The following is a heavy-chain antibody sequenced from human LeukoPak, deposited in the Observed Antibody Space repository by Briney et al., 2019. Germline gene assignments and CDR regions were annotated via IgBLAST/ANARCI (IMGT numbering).Heavy chain of an antibody. Sequence: GGSLRLSCAASQFTFSTYWMTWVRQAPGKGLEWVADIKQDGSEKYYVNSVRGRFTISRQNSKNSLFLQMNSLRAEDTAVYYCARHRSGGSQDDAFDIWGQGTMVTVSS. V-gene: IGHV3-7*01. D-gene: IGHD2-15*01. CDR3: ARHRSGGSQDDAFDI. CDR1: QFTFSTYW. CDR2: IKQDGSEK. J-gene: IGHJ3*02.